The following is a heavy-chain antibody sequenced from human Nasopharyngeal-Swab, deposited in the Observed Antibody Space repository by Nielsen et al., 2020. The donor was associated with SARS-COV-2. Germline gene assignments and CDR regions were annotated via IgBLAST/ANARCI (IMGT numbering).Heavy chain of an antibody. Sequence: GESLKISCAASGFTFSSYGMHWVRQAPGKGLEWVAVISYDGSSKYYADSVKGRFTISRDNSKNTLYLQMNSLRAEDTAVYYCAKDGSLRYFDWLLGDAYYFDYWGQGTLVTVSS. J-gene: IGHJ4*02. CDR1: GFTFSSYG. D-gene: IGHD3-9*01. V-gene: IGHV3-30*18. CDR3: AKDGSLRYFDWLLGDAYYFDY. CDR2: ISYDGSSK.